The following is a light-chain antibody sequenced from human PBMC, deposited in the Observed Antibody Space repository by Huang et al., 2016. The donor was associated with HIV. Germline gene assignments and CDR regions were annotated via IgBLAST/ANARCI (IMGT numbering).Light chain of an antibody. V-gene: IGKV3-11*01. CDR3: QQRNSWPPIT. Sequence: EIVLTQSPATLSLSPGERATLSCRASQSVVNLAWYQYRAGQAPRLLIYDASKRASGNPARFSGRGAETDFTLTVNILQPEDSAVYYCQQRNSWPPITFGQGTRLEIK. CDR1: QSVVN. CDR2: DAS. J-gene: IGKJ5*01.